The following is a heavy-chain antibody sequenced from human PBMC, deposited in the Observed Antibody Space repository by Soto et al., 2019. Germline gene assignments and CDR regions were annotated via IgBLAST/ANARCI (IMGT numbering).Heavy chain of an antibody. CDR1: GFTFSSYW. J-gene: IGHJ6*03. Sequence: GGSLRLSCAASGFTFSSYWMSWVRQAPGKGLEWVANIKQDGSEKYYVDSVKGRFTISRDNAKNSLYLQMNSLRAEDTAVYYCARERYIVVVPAAKYYMDVWGKGTTVTVSS. CDR2: IKQDGSEK. D-gene: IGHD2-2*01. CDR3: ARERYIVVVPAAKYYMDV. V-gene: IGHV3-7*01.